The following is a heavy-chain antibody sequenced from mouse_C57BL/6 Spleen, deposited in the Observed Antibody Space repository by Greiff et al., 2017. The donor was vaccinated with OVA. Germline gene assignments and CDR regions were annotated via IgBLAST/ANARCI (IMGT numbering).Heavy chain of an antibody. V-gene: IGHV1-82*01. CDR3: ARKGGSMDY. CDR1: GYAFSSSW. Sequence: VQVVESGPELVKPGASVKISCKASGYAFSSSWMNWVKQRPGKGLEWIGRIYPGDGDTNYNGKFKGKATLTVDTSSSTAYMQLSSLTSEDSAVYYCARKGGSMDYWGQGTSVTVSS. CDR2: IYPGDGDT. J-gene: IGHJ4*01.